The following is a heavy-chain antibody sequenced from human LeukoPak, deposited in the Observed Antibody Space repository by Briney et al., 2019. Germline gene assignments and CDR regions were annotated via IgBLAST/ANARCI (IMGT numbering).Heavy chain of an antibody. V-gene: IGHV1-2*02. J-gene: IGHJ4*02. CDR3: ARDRGNWNSYYFDY. CDR1: GYTFTGYY. CDR2: INPNSGGT. D-gene: IGHD1-7*01. Sequence: ASVKVSCKASGYTFTGYYMHWVRQAPGQGLEWMGWINPNSGGTNYAQKFQGRVTMTRDASISTAYMELSRLRSDDTAVYYCARDRGNWNSYYFDYWGQGTLVTVSS.